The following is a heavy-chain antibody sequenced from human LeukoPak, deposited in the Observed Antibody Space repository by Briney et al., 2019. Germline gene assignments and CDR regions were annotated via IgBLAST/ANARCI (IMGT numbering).Heavy chain of an antibody. D-gene: IGHD3-3*01. Sequence: PSETLSLTCTVSGGSISSYYWSWIRQPPGKGLEWIGYIYYSGSTNYNPSHKSRVTISVDTSKNQFSLKLNSVTAADTAVYYCARRRSGHNWFDPWGQGTLVTVSS. CDR3: ARRRSGHNWFDP. CDR2: IYYSGST. V-gene: IGHV4-59*08. CDR1: GGSISSYY. J-gene: IGHJ5*02.